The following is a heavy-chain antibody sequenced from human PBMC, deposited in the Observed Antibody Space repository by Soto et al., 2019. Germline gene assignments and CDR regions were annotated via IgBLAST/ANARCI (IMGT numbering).Heavy chain of an antibody. V-gene: IGHV3-23*01. CDR2: VSGTGDGT. CDR3: AKELDDVGGSGSGSFDT. J-gene: IGHJ5*01. Sequence: EVQLLESGGGLVQPGGSRRLSCAASGFSFSNYAMTWVRQAPGKGLEWVSVVSGTGDGTYYADSVKGRFTISRDNFKNTLYLQMNSLRADDTAVYYCAKELDDVGGSGSGSFDTWGQGTMVTVSS. CDR1: GFSFSNYA. D-gene: IGHD2-15*01.